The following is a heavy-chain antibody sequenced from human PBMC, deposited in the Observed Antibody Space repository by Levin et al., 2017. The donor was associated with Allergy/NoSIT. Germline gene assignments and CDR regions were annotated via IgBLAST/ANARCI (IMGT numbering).Heavy chain of an antibody. CDR2: ISSSSSYI. J-gene: IGHJ4*02. D-gene: IGHD6-19*01. CDR3: ARSRSSGWHFDY. CDR1: GFTFSSYS. V-gene: IGHV3-21*01. Sequence: GESLKISCAASGFTFSSYSMNWVRQAPGKGLEWVSSISSSSSYIYYADSVKGRFTISRDNAKNSLYLQMNSLRAEDTAVYYCARSRSSGWHFDYWGQGTLVTVYS.